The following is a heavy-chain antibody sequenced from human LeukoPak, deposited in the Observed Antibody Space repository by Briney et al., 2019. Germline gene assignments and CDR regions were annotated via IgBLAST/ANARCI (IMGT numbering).Heavy chain of an antibody. J-gene: IGHJ3*02. Sequence: GGSLRLSCGASGLTLSGSAMQWVRQASGKGLEWVGRIRSKAKSYATAYAASPKCRVTIHRDDSKNTAYLQMNSRKTEYTAVYYCLGSDDAFDIWGQGTMVTVSS. CDR3: LGSDDAFDI. CDR1: GLTLSGSA. D-gene: IGHD1-26*01. V-gene: IGHV3-73*01. CDR2: IRSKAKSYAT.